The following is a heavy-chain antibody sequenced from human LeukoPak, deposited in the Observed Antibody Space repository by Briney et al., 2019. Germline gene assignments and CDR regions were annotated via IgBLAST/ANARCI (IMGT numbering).Heavy chain of an antibody. CDR3: AGSDILTGYYKDDY. J-gene: IGHJ4*02. CDR2: IYYSGST. Sequence: PSETLSLTCTVSGGSISSYYWSWIRQPPGKGLEWIGYIYYSGSTNYNPSLKSRVTISVDTSKIQFSLKLSSVTAADTAVYYCAGSDILTGYYKDDYWGQGTLVTVSS. V-gene: IGHV4-59*08. CDR1: GGSISSYY. D-gene: IGHD3-9*01.